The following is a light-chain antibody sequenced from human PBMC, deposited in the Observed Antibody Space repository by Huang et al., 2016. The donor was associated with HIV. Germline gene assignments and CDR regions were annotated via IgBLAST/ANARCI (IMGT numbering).Light chain of an antibody. J-gene: IGKJ3*01. CDR1: QNIDTY. CDR2: TAS. CDR3: QQSYSTLFT. Sequence: DIQMTQSPSSLSASVGDRVTIPCRASQNIDTYLNWYQQKRGKAPKLLIYTASSLDTGVPSRFSGSGSGTDFTLTISSLQPEDSATYYCQQSYSTLFTFGPGTRVDI. V-gene: IGKV1-39*01.